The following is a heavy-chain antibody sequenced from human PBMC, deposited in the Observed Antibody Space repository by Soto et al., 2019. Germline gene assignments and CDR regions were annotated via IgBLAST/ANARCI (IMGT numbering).Heavy chain of an antibody. CDR3: AKDFGYNYGYDAFDI. CDR1: GFTFSSYA. J-gene: IGHJ3*02. CDR2: VSGSGGST. Sequence: EVQLLESGGGSVQPGGSLRLSCAASGFTFSSYAMSWVSQAPGKGLEWVSGVSGSGGSTYCVDSVKGRFTISRDNSKNTLYLQMNSLRAEATAVHYCAKDFGYNYGYDAFDIWGQGTMVTVSS. V-gene: IGHV3-23*01. D-gene: IGHD5-18*01.